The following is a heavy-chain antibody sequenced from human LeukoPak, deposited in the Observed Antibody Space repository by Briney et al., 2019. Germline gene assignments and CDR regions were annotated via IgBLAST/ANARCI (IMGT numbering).Heavy chain of an antibody. CDR1: GGPFSGFY. V-gene: IGHV4-34*01. CDR2: INHSGST. J-gene: IGHJ4*02. CDR3: ASHYDTSGYFY. D-gene: IGHD3-22*01. Sequence: SETLSLTCAVYGGPFSGFYWSWIRQPPGKGPEWIGEINHSGSTDYNPSLKSRVTISVDTSKNQFSLKLSSVTAADTAVYYCASHYDTSGYFYWGQGTLVTVSS.